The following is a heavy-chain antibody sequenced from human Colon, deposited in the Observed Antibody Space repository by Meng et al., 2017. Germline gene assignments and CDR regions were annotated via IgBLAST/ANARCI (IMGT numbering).Heavy chain of an antibody. CDR1: SAAITTRNC. D-gene: IGHD3-16*01. CDR3: ARGGDWGFDY. V-gene: IGHV4-4*02. J-gene: IGHJ4*02. Sequence: QESGPGIGQHSETLCSTCAVPSAAITTRNCWHWARQDTWQWLEWIGDVFHTGGTSYHTSLESRLTITVDRSKNQFYLNLRSVTAADTTTYYCARGGDWGFDYWGPGTLVTVSS. CDR2: VFHTGGT.